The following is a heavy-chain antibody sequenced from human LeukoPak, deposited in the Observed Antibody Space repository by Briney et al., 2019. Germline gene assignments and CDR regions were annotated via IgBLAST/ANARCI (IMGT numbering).Heavy chain of an antibody. D-gene: IGHD3-3*01. V-gene: IGHV1-69*13. Sequence: ASVKVSCKASGGTFSSYAISWVRQAPGQGLEWMGGIIPIFGTANYAQKFQGRVTITADESTSTAYMELSSLRSEDTAVYYCARGPSITIFGVAKTHYYYMDVWGKGTTVTVSS. J-gene: IGHJ6*03. CDR1: GGTFSSYA. CDR3: ARGPSITIFGVAKTHYYYMDV. CDR2: IIPIFGTA.